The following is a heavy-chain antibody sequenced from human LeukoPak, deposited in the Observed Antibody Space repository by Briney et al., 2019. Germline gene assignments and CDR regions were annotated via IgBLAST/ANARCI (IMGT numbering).Heavy chain of an antibody. V-gene: IGHV3-48*04. CDR2: ISGSSSSI. CDR3: ASRTYLAY. J-gene: IGHJ4*02. Sequence: GGSLRLSCAASGFTFSSYTMNWVRQAPGKGLEWVSSISGSSSSIYYADSVKGRFTISRDSAKNSLYLQMHSLRADDTAVYYCASRTYLAYWGQGTLVTVSS. CDR1: GFTFSSYT.